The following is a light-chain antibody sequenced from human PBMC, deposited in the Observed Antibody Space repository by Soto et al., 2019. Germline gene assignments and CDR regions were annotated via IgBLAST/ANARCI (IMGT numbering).Light chain of an antibody. CDR1: SSDVASYNL. J-gene: IGLJ2*01. CDR2: EVS. Sequence: QSVLTQPASVSGSPGQSITISCTGTSSDVASYNLVSWYQQHPGKAPKLMIYEVSKRPSGVSNRFSGSKSGNTASLTISGLQAEDEADYYCCSYAGSSTFLVFGGGTKLTVL. CDR3: CSYAGSSTFLV. V-gene: IGLV2-23*02.